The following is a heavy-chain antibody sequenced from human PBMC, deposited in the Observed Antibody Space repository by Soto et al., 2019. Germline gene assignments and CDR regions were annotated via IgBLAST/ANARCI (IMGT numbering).Heavy chain of an antibody. D-gene: IGHD2-15*01. CDR2: ISAYNGNT. V-gene: IGHV1-18*01. J-gene: IGHJ4*02. CDR1: GYTFTRYG. CDR3: AVDCRSGGSCSPFVD. Sequence: ASVKVSCKASGYTFTRYGISWVRQAPGQGLEWMGWISAYNGNTNYAQKLQGRVTMTTDTSTSTAYMELRSLRSDDTAVYYCAVDCRSGGSCSPFVDWGQGNLVTVFS.